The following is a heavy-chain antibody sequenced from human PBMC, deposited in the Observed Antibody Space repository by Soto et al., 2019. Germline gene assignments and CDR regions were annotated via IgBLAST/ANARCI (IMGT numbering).Heavy chain of an antibody. V-gene: IGHV1-46*01. J-gene: IGHJ6*02. CDR2: INPSGGST. D-gene: IGHD3-3*01. CDR1: GYTFTKYY. CDR3: ARDTAEGIRFLEWPHYYYYGMDV. Sequence: VASVKVSCKASGYTFTKYYMHWVRQAPGQGLEWMGIINPSGGSTSYAQKFQGRVTMTRDTSTSTAYMELSSLRSEDTAVYYCARDTAEGIRFLEWPHYYYYGMDVWGQGTTVTVSS.